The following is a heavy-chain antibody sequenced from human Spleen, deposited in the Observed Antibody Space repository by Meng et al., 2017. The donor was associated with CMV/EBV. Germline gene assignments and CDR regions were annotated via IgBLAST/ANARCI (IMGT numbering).Heavy chain of an antibody. CDR1: GFIFSSYD. Sequence: GGSLRLSCAASGFIFSSYDMHWVRQATGKGLEWVSGIGTAGDTYYPGSVKGRFTISRENANNSLYLQMNSLRAGDTAVYYCAKDLVVVIATGYYGMDVWGQGTTVTVSS. D-gene: IGHD2-21*01. J-gene: IGHJ6*02. CDR3: AKDLVVVIATGYYGMDV. V-gene: IGHV3-13*01. CDR2: IGTAGDT.